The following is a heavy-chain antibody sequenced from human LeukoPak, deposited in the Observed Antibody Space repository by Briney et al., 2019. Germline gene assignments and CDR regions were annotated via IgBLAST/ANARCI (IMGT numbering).Heavy chain of an antibody. D-gene: IGHD3-22*01. J-gene: IGHJ4*02. CDR3: ASSVYDRSAYDD. Sequence: PSGTLSLTCAVYGGSFSGYYWSWIRQPPGKGLEWIGEINHSGSTNYNPSLKRRVTISVVTSKSQFSLKLSSVTTADTAVYYSASSVYDRSAYDDWGQGTLVTVSS. CDR2: INHSGST. CDR1: GGSFSGYY. V-gene: IGHV4-34*01.